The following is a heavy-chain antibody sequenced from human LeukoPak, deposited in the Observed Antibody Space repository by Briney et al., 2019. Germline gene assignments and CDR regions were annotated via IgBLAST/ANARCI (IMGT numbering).Heavy chain of an antibody. D-gene: IGHD3-10*01. V-gene: IGHV4-31*03. CDR3: ARNADGSGNLLPFYFDY. CDR1: GGSIYSGGYY. Sequence: SETLSLTCTVSGGSIYSGGYYWSWIRQHPGKGLEWIVYIYYTGSTYYNPSLKSRVAISVDTSKNQFSLILSSVTAADTAVYYCARNADGSGNLLPFYFDYWGPGTLVTVSS. CDR2: IYYTGST. J-gene: IGHJ4*02.